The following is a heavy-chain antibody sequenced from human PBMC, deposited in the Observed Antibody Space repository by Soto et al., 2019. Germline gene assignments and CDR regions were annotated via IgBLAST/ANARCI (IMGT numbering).Heavy chain of an antibody. Sequence: PSETLSLTCAVYGGSFSGYYWSWIRQPPGKGREWIGEINHSGRTNYNPSLKSRVTISVDTSKNQFSLKLSSVTAADTAVYYCARGLLHIAVAGTNYFDYWGQGTLVTVSS. J-gene: IGHJ4*02. D-gene: IGHD6-19*01. V-gene: IGHV4-34*01. CDR3: ARGLLHIAVAGTNYFDY. CDR1: GGSFSGYY. CDR2: INHSGRT.